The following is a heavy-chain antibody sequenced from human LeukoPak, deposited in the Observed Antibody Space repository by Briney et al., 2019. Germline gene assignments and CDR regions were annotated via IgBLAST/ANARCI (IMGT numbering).Heavy chain of an antibody. J-gene: IGHJ6*03. CDR1: GGSISGYY. CDR2: VYHNGRT. CDR3: ARRRAESSGPSFYYFYMDV. Sequence: ASETLSLTCSVSGGSISGYYWSWIRQLPGERLEWIGFVYHNGRTTYNPSLESRVTISVDTSRNQVSLNLRFVTAADTALYFCARRRAESSGPSFYYFYMDVWGKGTTVSVSS. V-gene: IGHV4-59*01. D-gene: IGHD2-8*02.